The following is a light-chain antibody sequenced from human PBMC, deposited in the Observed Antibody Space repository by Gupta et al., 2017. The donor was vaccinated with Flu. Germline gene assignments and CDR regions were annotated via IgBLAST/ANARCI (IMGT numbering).Light chain of an antibody. V-gene: IGLV2-14*01. CDR3: SSYTSISTVI. CDR1: SSDIGIYNY. Sequence: QSALTQPASVSGSPGQSITISCPGPSSDIGIYNYVSWYQQHPGKAPKLMIYEVSDRPSGVSNRFSGSKSGNTASLTISGLQAEDEADYYCSSYTSISTVIFGGGTKLTVL. J-gene: IGLJ2*01. CDR2: EVS.